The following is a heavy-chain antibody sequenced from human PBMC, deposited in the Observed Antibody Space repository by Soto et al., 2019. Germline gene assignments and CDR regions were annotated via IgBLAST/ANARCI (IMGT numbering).Heavy chain of an antibody. Sequence: LRLSCTGAGFDFGDYYMSWIRQAPGKGLEWVSYIDSGDGTTYYTDSVKGRFTISRDNAKKTVYLQMSSLRVEDTALYYCVRPYYSSSWFPFDRWGQGTLVTVSS. D-gene: IGHD6-13*01. J-gene: IGHJ4*02. CDR3: VRPYYSSSWFPFDR. CDR2: IDSGDGTT. CDR1: GFDFGDYY. V-gene: IGHV3-11*01.